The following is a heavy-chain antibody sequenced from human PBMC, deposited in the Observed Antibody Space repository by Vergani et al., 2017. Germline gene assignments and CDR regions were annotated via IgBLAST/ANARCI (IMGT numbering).Heavy chain of an antibody. J-gene: IGHJ3*02. CDR2: IFYSGST. CDR3: ARRGSGSYRI. D-gene: IGHD1-26*01. Sequence: QVHLQESGPGLVKPSQTLSLTCTVSGGSFSSDGYYWSWIRQHPGKGLEWIGYIFYSGSTYYNPALQSRVTISIDMFKNQFSLKLSSVTAADTAVYYCARRGSGSYRIWGQGTMVTVSS. CDR1: GGSFSSDGYY. V-gene: IGHV4-31*03.